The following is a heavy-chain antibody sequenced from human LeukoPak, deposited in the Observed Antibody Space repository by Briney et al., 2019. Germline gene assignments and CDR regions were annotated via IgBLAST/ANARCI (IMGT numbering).Heavy chain of an antibody. D-gene: IGHD1-26*01. V-gene: IGHV3-30*03. Sequence: GGSLRLSCAASGFTFSSYGMHWVRQAPGKGLEWVAVIANDGRDKHCADSVKGRFTISRDNSKNTLYLQINSLRAEDTAVYYCARGSGSFSGGFDYWGQGTLVTVSS. CDR3: ARGSGSFSGGFDY. CDR2: IANDGRDK. J-gene: IGHJ4*02. CDR1: GFTFSSYG.